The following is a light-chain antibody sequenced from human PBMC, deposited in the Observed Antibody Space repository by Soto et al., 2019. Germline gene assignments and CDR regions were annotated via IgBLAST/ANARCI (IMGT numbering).Light chain of an antibody. CDR3: QQYDNRGYT. J-gene: IGKJ2*01. CDR1: QAISNY. CDR2: DAS. Sequence: DIQMTQSPSSLSASVGDRVTITCQSSQAISNYLNWYQQKPGKAPKLLIYDASNLETGVPSRFSGSGSGTDFTFTISSLQPEDIATYYCQQYDNRGYTFGQGTKLEIK. V-gene: IGKV1-33*01.